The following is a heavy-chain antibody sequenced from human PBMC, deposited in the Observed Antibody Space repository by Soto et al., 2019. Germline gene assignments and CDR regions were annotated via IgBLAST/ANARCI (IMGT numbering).Heavy chain of an antibody. V-gene: IGHV1-69*01. D-gene: IGHD1-26*01. CDR3: ARGGPIVGATSYYFDY. CDR2: IIPIFGTA. J-gene: IGHJ4*02. CDR1: GGTFSSYA. Sequence: QVQLVQSGAEVQKPGSSVKVSCKASGGTFSSYAISWVRQAPGQGLEWMGGIIPIFGTANYVQKFQGRVTITADESTSTAYMELSSLRSEDTALYYCARGGPIVGATSYYFDYWGQGTLVTVSS.